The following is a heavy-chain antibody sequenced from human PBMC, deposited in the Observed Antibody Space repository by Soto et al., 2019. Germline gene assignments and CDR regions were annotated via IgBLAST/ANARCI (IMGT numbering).Heavy chain of an antibody. D-gene: IGHD2-2*01. Sequence: ASVKVSCKASGYTFTGYDIDWVRQATGQGLEWMGWMNPNSGNTGYAQKFQGRVTMTRNTSISTAYMELSSLRSEDTAVYYCARGVPAARSAYYYYYMDVWGKGTTVTVSS. CDR2: MNPNSGNT. V-gene: IGHV1-8*01. CDR3: ARGVPAARSAYYYYYMDV. J-gene: IGHJ6*03. CDR1: GYTFTGYD.